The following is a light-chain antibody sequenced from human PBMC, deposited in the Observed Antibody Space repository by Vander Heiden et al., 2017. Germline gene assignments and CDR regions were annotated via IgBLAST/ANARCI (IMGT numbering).Light chain of an antibody. CDR1: QGISSY. V-gene: IGKV1-9*01. J-gene: IGKJ4*01. CDR3: QQLNSYPLT. CDR2: AAS. Sequence: DIQLTQSPSFLSASVGDRVTITCRASQGISSYLAWYQHEPGKAPKLLIYAASILQTGVPSRFSGSGSGTEFTLTISSLQPEDFATYYCQQLNSYPLTFGGGTKVEIK.